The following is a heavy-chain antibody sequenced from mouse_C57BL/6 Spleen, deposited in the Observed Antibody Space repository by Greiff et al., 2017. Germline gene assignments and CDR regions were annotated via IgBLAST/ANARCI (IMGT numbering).Heavy chain of an antibody. CDR3: ARSAYGYDLYYAMDY. CDR2: IYPGDGDT. CDR1: GYAFSSYW. J-gene: IGHJ4*01. D-gene: IGHD2-2*01. Sequence: QVQLQQSGAELVKPGASVKISCKASGYAFSSYWMNWVKQRPGKGLEWIGQIYPGDGDTNYNGKFKGKATLTADKSSSTAYMQLSSLTSEDSAVYFCARSAYGYDLYYAMDYWGQGTSVTVSS. V-gene: IGHV1-80*01.